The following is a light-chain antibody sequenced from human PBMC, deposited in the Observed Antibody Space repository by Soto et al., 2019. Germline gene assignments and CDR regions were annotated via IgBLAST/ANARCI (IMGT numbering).Light chain of an antibody. CDR2: AAS. V-gene: IGKV3-15*01. CDR3: LQYNNSSPWT. Sequence: EIVMTQSPATLSVSPGERATLSCRASQSVGGNLAWYQQKPGQPPRLLIYAASSRPTGIPARFSGSGSGTEFTLTISSLHSQAFADYYCLQYNNSSPWTFGQGTKVEIK. CDR1: QSVGGN. J-gene: IGKJ1*01.